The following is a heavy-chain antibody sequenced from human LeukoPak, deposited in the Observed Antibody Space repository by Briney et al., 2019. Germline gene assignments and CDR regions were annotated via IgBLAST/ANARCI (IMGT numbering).Heavy chain of an antibody. CDR2: ISYDGINT. D-gene: IGHD6-19*01. CDR1: GFTFSNYG. V-gene: IGHV3-30*18. Sequence: PGGSLRLSCAASGFTFSNYGMHWVRQAPGKGLEWVAFISYDGINTYSADSVEGRFTISRDNSKNTLYLQMNSLSAEDTAVFYCAKDRSTGWYAGFDSWGQGTLLTVSS. CDR3: AKDRSTGWYAGFDS. J-gene: IGHJ4*02.